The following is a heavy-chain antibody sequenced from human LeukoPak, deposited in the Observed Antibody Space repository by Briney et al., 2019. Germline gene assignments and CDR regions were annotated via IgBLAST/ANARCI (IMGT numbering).Heavy chain of an antibody. J-gene: IGHJ4*02. CDR1: GGSISSYY. Sequence: PSETLSLTCTVSGGSISSYYWGWIRQPPGKGLEWIGSIYYSGSTYYNPSLKSRVTISVDTSKNQFSLKLSSVTAADTAVYYCARQTEQWLVRGDYYFDYWGQGTLVTVSS. V-gene: IGHV4-39*01. D-gene: IGHD6-19*01. CDR2: IYYSGST. CDR3: ARQTEQWLVRGDYYFDY.